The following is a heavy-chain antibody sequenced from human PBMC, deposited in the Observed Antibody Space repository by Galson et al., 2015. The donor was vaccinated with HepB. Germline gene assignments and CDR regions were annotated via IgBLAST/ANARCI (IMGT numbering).Heavy chain of an antibody. CDR1: GFTFSSYG. J-gene: IGHJ6*02. CDR2: IRYDGSNK. D-gene: IGHD3-22*01. CDR3: AKDPSLYYDSSGYPVLGYYGMDV. V-gene: IGHV3-30*02. Sequence: SLRLSCAASGFTFSSYGMHWVRQAPGKGLEWVAFIRYDGSNKYYADSVKGRFTISRDNSKNTLYLQMNSLRAEDTAVYYCAKDPSLYYDSSGYPVLGYYGMDVWGQGTTVTVSS.